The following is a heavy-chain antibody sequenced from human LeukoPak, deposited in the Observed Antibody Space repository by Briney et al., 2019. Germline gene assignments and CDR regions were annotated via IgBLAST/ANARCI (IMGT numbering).Heavy chain of an antibody. D-gene: IGHD2-2*02. J-gene: IGHJ6*03. Sequence: SETLSLTCAVYGGSFSGYYWSWIRQPPGKGLEWIGEINHSGSANYNPSLKSRVTIPVDTSKNQFSLKLSSVTAADTAVYYCARTLGYCSSTSCYRGYYYYMDVWGKGTTVTVSS. CDR2: INHSGSA. CDR1: GGSFSGYY. CDR3: ARTLGYCSSTSCYRGYYYYMDV. V-gene: IGHV4-34*01.